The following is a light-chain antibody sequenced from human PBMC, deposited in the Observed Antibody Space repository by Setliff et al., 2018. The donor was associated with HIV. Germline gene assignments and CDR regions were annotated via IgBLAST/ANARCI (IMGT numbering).Light chain of an antibody. V-gene: IGLV1-44*01. Sequence: QSVLTQPPSASGTPGQRVTISCSGSSSNIGSNTVNWYLQFPGTAPKLLIYSNNQRPSGVPDRFSGSKSGTSASLAISGLQSEDEADYYCAAWDDSLNGLYVFGTGTKVTVL. CDR2: SNN. CDR3: AAWDDSLNGLYV. J-gene: IGLJ1*01. CDR1: SSNIGSNT.